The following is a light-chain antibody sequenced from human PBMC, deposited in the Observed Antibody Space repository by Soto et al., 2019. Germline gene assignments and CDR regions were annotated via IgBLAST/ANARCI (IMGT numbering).Light chain of an antibody. J-gene: IGKJ4*01. V-gene: IGKV1-5*01. CDR2: DAS. CDR3: QQYKSSPLT. CDR1: QSTGTW. Sequence: DIPMTQSPTTLSASVGDRVTITCRASQSTGTWLAWYQQKPGKAPNLLIYDASSLQSGVPSRFTGSGSGTEFTLTISSLQPDDFATYYCQQYKSSPLTFGGGTKVEI.